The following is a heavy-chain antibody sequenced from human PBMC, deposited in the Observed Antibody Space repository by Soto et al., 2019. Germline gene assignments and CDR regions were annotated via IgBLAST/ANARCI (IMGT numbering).Heavy chain of an antibody. V-gene: IGHV1-69*13. CDR2: IIPIFGTA. CDR3: ATKIAVAGDYYYYYGMDV. Sequence: ASVKVSCKASGGTFSSYAISWVRQAPGQGLEWMGGIIPIFGTANYAQKFQGWVTITADESTSTAYMELSSLRSEDTAVYYCATKIAVAGDYYYYYGMDVWGQGTTVTVSS. J-gene: IGHJ6*02. D-gene: IGHD6-19*01. CDR1: GGTFSSYA.